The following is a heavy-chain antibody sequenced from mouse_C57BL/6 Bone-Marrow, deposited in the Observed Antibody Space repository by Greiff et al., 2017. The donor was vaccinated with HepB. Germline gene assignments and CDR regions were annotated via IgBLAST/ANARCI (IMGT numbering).Heavy chain of an antibody. CDR2: ISSGGSYT. CDR1: GFTFSSYG. CDR3: ARHGIPMDY. V-gene: IGHV5-6*01. Sequence: EVQGVESGGDLVKPGGSLKLSCAASGFTFSSYGMSWVRQTPDKRLEWVATISSGGSYTYYPDSVKGRFTISRDNAKNTLYLQMSSLKSEDTAMYYCARHGIPMDYWGQETSVTVSS. J-gene: IGHJ4*01.